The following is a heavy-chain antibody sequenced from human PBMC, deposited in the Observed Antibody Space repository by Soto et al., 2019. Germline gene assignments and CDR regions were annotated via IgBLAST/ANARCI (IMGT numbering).Heavy chain of an antibody. D-gene: IGHD2-2*01. V-gene: IGHV1-69*06. J-gene: IGHJ3*02. CDR2: IIPIFGTA. CDR1: GGTFSSYA. Sequence: SVKVSCKAXGGTFSSYAISWMRQAPGQGLEWMGGIIPIFGTANYAQKFQGRVTITADKSTSTAYMELSSLRSEDTAVYYCATRIGYCSSTSCYESWDAFDIWGQGTMVTVSS. CDR3: ATRIGYCSSTSCYESWDAFDI.